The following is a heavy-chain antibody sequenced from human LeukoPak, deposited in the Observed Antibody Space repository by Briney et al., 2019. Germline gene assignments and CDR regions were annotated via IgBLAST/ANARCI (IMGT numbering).Heavy chain of an antibody. CDR2: ITSSGADI. Sequence: GGSLRLSYAASGFTFSDYYMSWIRQAPGKGLEGVAYITSSGADIYYADSVKDRLTISRENAKNALFLRMNSLRVEDTATYYCSSDIVVRSGDFWGQGALVSV. CDR1: GFTFSDYY. CDR3: SSDIVVRSGDF. V-gene: IGHV3-11*01. D-gene: IGHD3-22*01. J-gene: IGHJ4*02.